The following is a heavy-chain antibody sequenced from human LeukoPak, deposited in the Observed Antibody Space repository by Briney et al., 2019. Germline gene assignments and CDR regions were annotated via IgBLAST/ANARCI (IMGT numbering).Heavy chain of an antibody. D-gene: IGHD1-1*01. CDR2: ITWNGGST. V-gene: IGHV3-20*04. CDR1: GFTFDDYG. J-gene: IGHJ5*02. CDR3: ARGIDDGDNWFDP. Sequence: GGSLRLSCAASGFTFDDYGMSWVRQAPGKGLEWVSGITWNGGSTGYADSVRGRFTISRDNAKNSLYLQMNSLRAEDTALYYCARGIDDGDNWFDPWGQGTLVTVSS.